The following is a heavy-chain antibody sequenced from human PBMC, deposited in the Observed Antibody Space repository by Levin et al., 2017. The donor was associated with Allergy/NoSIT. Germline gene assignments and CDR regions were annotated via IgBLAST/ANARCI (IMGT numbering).Heavy chain of an antibody. Sequence: GGSLRLSCAASGFSVSNNYMNWVRQAPGQGLECVSVIYSGGSTYYADFAKGRFTISRDISSNTVYLQVRDLRVEDTAVYYCASLHTASHSWGQGTLVTVSS. V-gene: IGHV3-53*01. J-gene: IGHJ4*02. D-gene: IGHD6-25*01. CDR2: IYSGGST. CDR1: GFSVSNNY. CDR3: ASLHTASHS.